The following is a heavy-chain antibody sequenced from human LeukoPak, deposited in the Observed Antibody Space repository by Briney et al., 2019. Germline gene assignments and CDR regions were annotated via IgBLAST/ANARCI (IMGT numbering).Heavy chain of an antibody. CDR2: IYYSGST. CDR1: GGSLSGYY. CDR3: ARLYYGSGSLNYYYGMDV. V-gene: IGHV4-39*01. D-gene: IGHD3-10*01. Sequence: SETLSLTCAVSGGSLSGYYWGWIRQPPGKGLEWIGSIYYSGSTYYNPSLKSRVTISVDTSKNQFSLKLSSVTAADTAVYYCARLYYGSGSLNYYYGMDVWGQGTTVTVSS. J-gene: IGHJ6*02.